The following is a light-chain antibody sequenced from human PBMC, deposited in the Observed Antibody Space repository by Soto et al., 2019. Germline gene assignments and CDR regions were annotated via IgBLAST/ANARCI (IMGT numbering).Light chain of an antibody. J-gene: IGLJ1*01. V-gene: IGLV2-14*01. CDR2: EVS. CDR1: SSDVGGYGY. Sequence: QSVLTQPASVSGSPGQSITISCTGTSSDVGGYGYVSWYQQHPGKAPKLIIYEVSNRPSGVSNRFSGSKSGNTASLTISGLQAEDEADYYCNSYTSKSTGVFGTGTELSVL. CDR3: NSYTSKSTGV.